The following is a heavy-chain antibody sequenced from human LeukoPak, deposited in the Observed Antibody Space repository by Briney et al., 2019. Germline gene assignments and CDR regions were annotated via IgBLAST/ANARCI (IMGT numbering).Heavy chain of an antibody. J-gene: IGHJ4*02. CDR2: LNPNGGNI. V-gene: IGHV3-20*04. Sequence: PGGSLRLSCAASGFTFSSYAMSWVRQAPGKGLEWVSGLNPNGGNIGYADSVKGRFTISRDNAKNSLYLQMNSLRAEDTALYYCASDRSYGAFQDWGQGTLVTVSS. D-gene: IGHD1-26*01. CDR1: GFTFSSYA. CDR3: ASDRSYGAFQD.